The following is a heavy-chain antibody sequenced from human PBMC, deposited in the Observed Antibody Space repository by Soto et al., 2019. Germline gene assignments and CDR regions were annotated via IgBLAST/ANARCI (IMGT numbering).Heavy chain of an antibody. J-gene: IGHJ5*02. CDR1: GFSLSNARMG. D-gene: IGHD2-21*02. CDR3: ARSKPGDCGGDCLQRPFDH. V-gene: IGHV2-26*01. CDR2: IFSNDEK. Sequence: QVTLKESGPVLVKPTETLTLTCTVSGFSLSNARMGVSWIRQPPGKALEWLAHIFSNDEKSSSTSLKSRLTISKYTSKSQVVLTMTNMDPVDTATYYCARSKPGDCGGDCLQRPFDHWGQGNLVTVSS.